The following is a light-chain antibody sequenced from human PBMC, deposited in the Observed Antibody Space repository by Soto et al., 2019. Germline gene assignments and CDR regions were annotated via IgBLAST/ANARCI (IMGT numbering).Light chain of an antibody. V-gene: IGLV2-14*01. CDR3: SSFATSGTTVI. J-gene: IGLJ2*01. CDR1: NNDVGAYPY. CDR2: EVT. Sequence: QSALTQPASVSGSPGQSITISCTGTNNDVGAYPYVSWYQQHPGTAPKLIIYEVTNRPSGISDRFSGSKSGNTASLTISGLQAEHESDYYCSSFATSGTTVIFGGGTKLTVL.